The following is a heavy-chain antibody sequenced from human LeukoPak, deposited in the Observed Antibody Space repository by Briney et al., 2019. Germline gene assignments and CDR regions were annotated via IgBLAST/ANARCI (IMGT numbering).Heavy chain of an antibody. CDR3: ARDRLGTYWYFDL. Sequence: SETLSLTCTVSGDSISSGTYYWSWIRQPAGKGLEWIGRIFTTGSTNYNPSLKSRVSLSIDTSKNQFSLKLSSVTAADTAVYYCARDRLGTYWYFDLWGRGTLVTVSA. CDR1: GDSISSGTYY. CDR2: IFTTGST. J-gene: IGHJ2*01. V-gene: IGHV4-61*02. D-gene: IGHD1-7*01.